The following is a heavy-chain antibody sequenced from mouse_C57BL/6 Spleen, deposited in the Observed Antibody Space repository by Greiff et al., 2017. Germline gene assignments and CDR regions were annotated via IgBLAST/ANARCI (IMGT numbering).Heavy chain of an antibody. V-gene: IGHV1-81*01. CDR1: GYTFTSYG. Sequence: QVQLKESGAELARPGASVKLSCKASGYTFTSYGISWVKQRTGQGLEWIGEIYPRSGNTYYNEKFKGKATLTADKSSSTAYMELRSLTSEDSAVYFCARYSNYGSYYAMDYWGQGTSVTVSS. J-gene: IGHJ4*01. D-gene: IGHD2-5*01. CDR2: IYPRSGNT. CDR3: ARYSNYGSYYAMDY.